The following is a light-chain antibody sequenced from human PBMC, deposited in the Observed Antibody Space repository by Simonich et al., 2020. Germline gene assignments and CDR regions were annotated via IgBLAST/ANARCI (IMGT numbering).Light chain of an antibody. V-gene: IGKV1-5*03. CDR2: KAS. J-gene: IGKJ2*01. Sequence: DIQMTQSPSTLSASVGDRVPITCRASQSISSWLAWYQQKQGKATKLLIYKASSLEIGVPSMFSGSGSGTEFTLTISSLQPDDFATYYCQQYNSYHTFGQGTKLEIK. CDR3: QQYNSYHT. CDR1: QSISSW.